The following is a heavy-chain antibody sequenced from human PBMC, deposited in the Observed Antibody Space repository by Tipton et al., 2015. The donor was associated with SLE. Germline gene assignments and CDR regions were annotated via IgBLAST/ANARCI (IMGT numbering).Heavy chain of an antibody. CDR1: GFTFSSYW. J-gene: IGHJ4*02. CDR3: ARDPSWGALDY. D-gene: IGHD1-26*01. Sequence: GSLRLSCAASGFTFSSYWMHWVRQVPGKGLVWVSRINSDGSSTTYADSVKGRFTISRDNAKNTLYLQMNSLRAEDTAVYYCARDPSWGALDYWGQGTLVTVSS. CDR2: INSDGSST. V-gene: IGHV3-74*01.